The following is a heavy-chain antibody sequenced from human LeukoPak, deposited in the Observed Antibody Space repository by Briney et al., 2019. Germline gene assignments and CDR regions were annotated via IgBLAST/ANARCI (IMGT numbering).Heavy chain of an antibody. CDR2: IYPGDSDT. J-gene: IGHJ4*02. Sequence: GESLKISCKGSGYSFTSYWIGWVRLMPGKGLEWMGIIYPGDSDTRYSPSFQGQVTISADKSINTAYLQRSSLKASDTAMYYCARGGYYGSGSYYSFDYWGQGTLVTVSS. CDR3: ARGGYYGSGSYYSFDY. D-gene: IGHD3-10*01. CDR1: GYSFTSYW. V-gene: IGHV5-51*01.